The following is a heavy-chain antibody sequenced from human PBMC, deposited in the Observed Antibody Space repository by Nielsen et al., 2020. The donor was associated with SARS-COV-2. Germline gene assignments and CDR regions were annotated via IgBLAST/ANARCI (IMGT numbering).Heavy chain of an antibody. D-gene: IGHD3-3*01. V-gene: IGHV1-69*13. J-gene: IGHJ4*02. CDR1: GGTFINYG. Sequence: SVKVSCKASGGTFINYGISWVRQAPGQGLEWMGGIITVFGTANYAQKFQGRVTITADESTNTAYMALSSLRSEDTAIYYCARDQIFRRFSQFDYWGQGSLVTVSS. CDR2: IITVFGTA. CDR3: ARDQIFRRFSQFDY.